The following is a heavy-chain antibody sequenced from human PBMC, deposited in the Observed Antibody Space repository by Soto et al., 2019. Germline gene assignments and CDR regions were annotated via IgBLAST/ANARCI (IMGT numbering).Heavy chain of an antibody. D-gene: IGHD2-8*01. Sequence: GSLRLSCAASGFTLSSYWMHWVRQAPGKGLVWVSRINNDGSDTIYADSVKGRFTISRDNAKNTLYLQMNSLRVEDTAVYYCVKMADRPCWGQGTLVTVSS. J-gene: IGHJ4*02. CDR2: INNDGSDT. CDR1: GFTLSSYW. CDR3: VKMADRPC. V-gene: IGHV3-74*01.